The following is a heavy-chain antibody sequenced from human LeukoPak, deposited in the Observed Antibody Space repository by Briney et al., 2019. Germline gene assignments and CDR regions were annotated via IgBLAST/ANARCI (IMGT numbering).Heavy chain of an antibody. CDR3: ARDRMGATVNWFDP. Sequence: PSETLSLTCTVSGGSISSYYWSWIRQPPGKGLEWIGYIYYSGSTNYNPSLKSRVTISVDTSKNQFSLKLSSVTAADTAVYYCARDRMGATVNWFDPWGQGTLVTVSS. V-gene: IGHV4-59*01. CDR2: IYYSGST. CDR1: GGSISSYY. D-gene: IGHD1-26*01. J-gene: IGHJ5*02.